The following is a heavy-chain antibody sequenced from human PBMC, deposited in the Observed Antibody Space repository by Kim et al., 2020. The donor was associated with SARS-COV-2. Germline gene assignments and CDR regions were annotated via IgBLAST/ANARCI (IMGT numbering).Heavy chain of an antibody. CDR1: GYSFTSYW. V-gene: IGHV5-51*01. Sequence: GESLKISCKGSGYSFTSYWIGWVRRMPGKGLEWMGIIYPGDSDTRYSPSFQGQVTISADKSISTAYLQWSSLKASDTAMYYCARGLGVYYDSSGYSSFDYWGQGTLVTVSS. CDR2: IYPGDSDT. J-gene: IGHJ4*02. CDR3: ARGLGVYYDSSGYSSFDY. D-gene: IGHD3-22*01.